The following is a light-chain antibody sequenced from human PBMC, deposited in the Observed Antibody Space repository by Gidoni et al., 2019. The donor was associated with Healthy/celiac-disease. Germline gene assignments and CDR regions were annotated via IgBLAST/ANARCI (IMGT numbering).Light chain of an antibody. J-gene: IGKJ1*01. V-gene: IGKV1-5*01. Sequence: DIQMTQSPSTLSASVGDRVTITCRASQSISSWLAWYQQKPGKAPKLLIYDASSLESGVPSRFSGSGSGTEFTLTISSLQPDDFATYYCQQYNSYSWTFGQTKVEIK. CDR1: QSISSW. CDR2: DAS. CDR3: QQYNSYSWT.